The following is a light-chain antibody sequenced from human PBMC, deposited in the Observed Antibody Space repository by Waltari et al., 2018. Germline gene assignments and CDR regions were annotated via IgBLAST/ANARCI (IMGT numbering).Light chain of an antibody. CDR3: ASWDDSPTGRWV. V-gene: IGLV1-44*01. CDR1: QSHVGENV. Sequence: QTILTQPPSTSGAPGQTVTIPCSGTQSHVGENVFNWYQQFPGAVPRLLIYRNDQRPSGVPDRFSGSKSGTSASLAISGLRSEDEADYFCASWDDSPTGRWVFGGGTKVTVL. J-gene: IGLJ3*02. CDR2: RND.